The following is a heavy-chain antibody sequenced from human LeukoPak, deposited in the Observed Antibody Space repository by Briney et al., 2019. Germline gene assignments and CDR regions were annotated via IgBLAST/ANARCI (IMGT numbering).Heavy chain of an antibody. Sequence: GRSLRLSCAASGFTFSNYAMHWVRQAPGKGLEWVAVISYDGSNKYYADSVKGRFTISRDYSKNTLYLQMDSLRAEDTAVYYCARDHPGKHDYGDYVGFDYWGQGTLVTVSS. CDR3: ARDHPGKHDYGDYVGFDY. J-gene: IGHJ4*02. CDR1: GFTFSNYA. CDR2: ISYDGSNK. D-gene: IGHD4-17*01. V-gene: IGHV3-30*04.